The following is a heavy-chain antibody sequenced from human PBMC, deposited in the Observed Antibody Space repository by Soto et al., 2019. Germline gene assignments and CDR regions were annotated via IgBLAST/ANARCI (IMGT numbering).Heavy chain of an antibody. V-gene: IGHV4-59*01. D-gene: IGHD3-10*01. CDR1: GGSISSYY. J-gene: IGHJ5*02. Sequence: QVQLQESGPGLVKPSETLSLTCTVSGGSISSYYWSWIRQPPGKGLEWIGYNYYSGSTNYNPSLKSRVTISVDTSKNQFSLKLSSVTAADTAVYYCASLWFGDPWGHKWFDPWGQGTLVTVSS. CDR2: NYYSGST. CDR3: ASLWFGDPWGHKWFDP.